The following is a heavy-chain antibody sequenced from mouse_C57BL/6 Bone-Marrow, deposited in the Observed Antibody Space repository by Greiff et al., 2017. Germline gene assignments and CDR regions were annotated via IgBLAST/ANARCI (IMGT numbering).Heavy chain of an antibody. CDR1: GYTFTSYW. D-gene: IGHD2-3*01. J-gene: IGHJ4*01. V-gene: IGHV1-64*01. CDR2: IHPNSGST. CDR3: TRDGYYRMDY. Sequence: QVQLQQPGAELVKPGASVKLSCKASGYTFTSYWMHWVKQRPGQGLEWIGMIHPNSGSTNYNEKFKSKDTLAVDKSSSTAYMQLSSLTSEDSAVYYCTRDGYYRMDYWGQGTSVTVSS.